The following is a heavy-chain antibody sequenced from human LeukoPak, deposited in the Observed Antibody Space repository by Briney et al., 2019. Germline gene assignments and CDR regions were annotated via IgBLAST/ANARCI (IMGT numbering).Heavy chain of an antibody. CDR1: GFTVSSNY. CDR3: ARDPYGDYAFDY. J-gene: IGHJ4*02. Sequence: GGSLRLSCAASGFTVSSNYMSWVRQAPGKGLEWVSVIYSGGSTYYADSVKGRFTISRDNSKNTLYLQMNSLRAEDTAVYYCARDPYGDYAFDYWGQGTLVTVSS. CDR2: IYSGGST. D-gene: IGHD4-17*01. V-gene: IGHV3-66*01.